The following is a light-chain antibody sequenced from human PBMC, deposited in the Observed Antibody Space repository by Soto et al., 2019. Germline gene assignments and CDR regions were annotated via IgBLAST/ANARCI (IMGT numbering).Light chain of an antibody. Sequence: EIVLTQSPATLSLSPGERDTLSCRASQSISSILAWYQQKPGQAPRLLLYDASNRATGIPLRFSGSGSGTDFTLTISSLEPEDFAVYYCQQSRNWPLTFGGGTKVEIK. CDR1: QSISSI. J-gene: IGKJ4*01. V-gene: IGKV3-11*01. CDR3: QQSRNWPLT. CDR2: DAS.